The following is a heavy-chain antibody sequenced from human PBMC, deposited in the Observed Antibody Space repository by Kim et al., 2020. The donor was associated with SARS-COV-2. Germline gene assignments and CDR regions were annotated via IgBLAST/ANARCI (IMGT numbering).Heavy chain of an antibody. CDR2: VHRSGST. V-gene: IGHV4-4*02. J-gene: IGHJ4*02. CDR1: GDSISSNNW. D-gene: IGHD2-15*01. Sequence: SETLSLTCAVSGDSISSNNWWSWVRQSPGTGLEWIGEVHRSGSTNYNPSLNSRVSILLDKSANQFSLKMNSVTAADTAIYYCAALGYCSGDDCFSTRWGQGSLVTISS. CDR3: AALGYCSGDDCFSTR.